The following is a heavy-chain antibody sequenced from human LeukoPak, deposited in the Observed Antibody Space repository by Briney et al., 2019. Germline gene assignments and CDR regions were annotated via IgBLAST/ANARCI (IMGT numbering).Heavy chain of an antibody. V-gene: IGHV3-30*04. CDR2: ITYDGSNK. Sequence: GGSLRLSCAASGFTFSSYAMHWVRQAPGKGLEWVAVITYDGSNKYYADSVKGRFTISRDNSKNTLYLQMNSLRAEDTAVYYCARNFDYWGQGTLVTVSS. CDR3: ARNFDY. CDR1: GFTFSSYA. J-gene: IGHJ4*02.